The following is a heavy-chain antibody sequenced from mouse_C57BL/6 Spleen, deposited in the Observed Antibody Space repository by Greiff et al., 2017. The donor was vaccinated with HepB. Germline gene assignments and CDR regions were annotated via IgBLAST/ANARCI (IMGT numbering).Heavy chain of an antibody. J-gene: IGHJ4*01. CDR2: ISSGSSTI. V-gene: IGHV5-17*01. CDR3: ARLGYDYDEGGY. Sequence: EVKLMESGGGLVKPGGSLKLSCAASGFTFSDYGMHWVRQAPEKGLEWVAYISSGSSTIYYADTVKGRFTISRDNAKNTLFLQMTSLRSEDTAMYYCARLGYDYDEGGYWGQGTSVTVSS. D-gene: IGHD2-4*01. CDR1: GFTFSDYG.